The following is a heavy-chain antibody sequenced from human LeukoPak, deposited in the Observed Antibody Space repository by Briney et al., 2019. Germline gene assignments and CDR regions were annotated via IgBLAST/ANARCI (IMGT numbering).Heavy chain of an antibody. D-gene: IGHD3-9*01. CDR2: IWSDGSNK. J-gene: IGHJ4*02. CDR1: GFTFSSYG. V-gene: IGHV3-33*01. Sequence: YPGGSLRLSCTASGFTFSSYGMHWVRQAPGKGLEWVAVIWSDGSNKYYADSVKGRFTISRDNSKNTLYLEMNSLRAEDTALYYCARDAGGAPFDIWGQGTLVTVSS. CDR3: ARDAGGAPFDI.